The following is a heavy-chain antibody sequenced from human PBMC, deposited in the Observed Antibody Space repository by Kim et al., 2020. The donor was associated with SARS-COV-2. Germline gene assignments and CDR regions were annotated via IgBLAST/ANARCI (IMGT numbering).Heavy chain of an antibody. J-gene: IGHJ5*02. CDR2: ISGSGGST. CDR3: AKDLRFPRITMVQGVKRFDP. V-gene: IGHV3-23*01. D-gene: IGHD3-10*01. CDR1: GFTFSSYA. Sequence: GGSLRLSCAASGFTFSSYAMSWVRQAPGKGLEWVSAISGSGGSTYYADSVKGRFTISRDNSKNTLYLQMNSLRAEDTAVYYCAKDLRFPRITMVQGVKRFDPWGQGTLVTVSS.